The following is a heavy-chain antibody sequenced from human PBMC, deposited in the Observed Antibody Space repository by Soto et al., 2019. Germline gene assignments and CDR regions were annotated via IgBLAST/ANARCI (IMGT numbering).Heavy chain of an antibody. Sequence: SETLSLTCTVSGGSISSTTYYWGWIRQPPGKGLEWIGSIYYSGSTYYNPSLKSRVTISVDTSKNQFSLKLNSVTAADTAVYYCARRPPSFTGEDYWGQGMLVTVSS. J-gene: IGHJ4*02. CDR3: ARRPPSFTGEDY. V-gene: IGHV4-39*01. CDR2: IYYSGST. D-gene: IGHD2-8*02. CDR1: GGSISSTTYY.